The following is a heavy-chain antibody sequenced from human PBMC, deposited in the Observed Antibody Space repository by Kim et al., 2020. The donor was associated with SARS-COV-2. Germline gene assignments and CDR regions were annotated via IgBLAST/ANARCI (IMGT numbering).Heavy chain of an antibody. D-gene: IGHD6-19*01. V-gene: IGHV1-69*13. CDR3: ARDRHRKQSGIDAFDI. CDR1: GGTFSSYA. CDR2: IIPIFGTA. Sequence: SVKVSCKASGGTFSSYAISWVRQAPGQGLEWMGGIIPIFGTANYAQKFQGRVTITADESTSTAYMELSSLRSEDTAVYYCARDRHRKQSGIDAFDIWGQGTMVTVSS. J-gene: IGHJ3*02.